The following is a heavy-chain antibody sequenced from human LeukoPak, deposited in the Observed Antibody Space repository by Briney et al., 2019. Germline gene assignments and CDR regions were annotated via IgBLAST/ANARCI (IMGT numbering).Heavy chain of an antibody. V-gene: IGHV1-8*03. Sequence: ASAKVSCKASGYTFTSYDINWVRQATGQGLEWMGWMNPNSGNTGYAQKFQGRVTITRNTSISTAYMELSSLRSEDTAVYYCARKFYSSSHYYYYYYMDVWGKGTTVTVSS. CDR3: ARKFYSSSHYYYYYYMDV. D-gene: IGHD6-6*01. J-gene: IGHJ6*03. CDR1: GYTFTSYD. CDR2: MNPNSGNT.